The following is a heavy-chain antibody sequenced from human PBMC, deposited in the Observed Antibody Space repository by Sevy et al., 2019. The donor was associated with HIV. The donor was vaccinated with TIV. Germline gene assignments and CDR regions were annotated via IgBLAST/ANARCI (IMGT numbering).Heavy chain of an antibody. J-gene: IGHJ4*02. D-gene: IGHD3-10*01. CDR1: GFTFTSYS. CDR3: ARSTYYYASGTFRESDF. Sequence: LSLTCAASGFTFTSYSMTWFRQAPGRGLEWVSSISKHSNYIYYASSVEGRFTISRDNAQDSLYLQMTSLRAEDTGLYYCARSTYYYASGTFRESDFWGQGTLVTVSS. CDR2: ISKHSNYI. V-gene: IGHV3-21*01.